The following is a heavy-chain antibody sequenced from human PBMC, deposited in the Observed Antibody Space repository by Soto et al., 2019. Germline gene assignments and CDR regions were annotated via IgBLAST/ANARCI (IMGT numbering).Heavy chain of an antibody. J-gene: IGHJ4*02. CDR2: IYHSGST. CDR1: GGSISSGGYS. Sequence: SETLSLTCAVSGGSISSGGYSWSWIRQPPGKGLEWIGYIYHSGSTYYNPSLKGRFTISRDNSKKTLFLQMSSLRAEDTAVYYCAKDGYDSSGDLYYFDHWGQGTPVTVSS. V-gene: IGHV4-30-2*01. D-gene: IGHD3-22*01. CDR3: AKDGYDSSGDLYYFDH.